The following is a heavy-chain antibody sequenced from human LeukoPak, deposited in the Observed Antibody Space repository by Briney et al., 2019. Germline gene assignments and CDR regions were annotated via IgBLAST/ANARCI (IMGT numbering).Heavy chain of an antibody. CDR3: ARGGYDSSGYPFFY. J-gene: IGHJ4*02. D-gene: IGHD3-22*01. Sequence: GGSLRLSCAASGSTFSSYAMHWVRQAPGKGLEYVSAISSNGGSTYYANSVKGRFTISRDNSKNTLYLQMGSLRAEDMAVYYCARGGYDSSGYPFFYWGQGTLVTVSS. CDR2: ISSNGGST. CDR1: GSTFSSYA. V-gene: IGHV3-64*01.